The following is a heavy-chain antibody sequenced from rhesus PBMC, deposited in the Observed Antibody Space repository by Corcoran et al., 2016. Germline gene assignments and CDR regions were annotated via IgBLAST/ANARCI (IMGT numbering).Heavy chain of an antibody. J-gene: IGHJ5-2*02. Sequence: QVQLQESCPGLVKPSETLSLTCPVSGGSFSGYYRGWIRQSPGKGLEWIGYISGTSGGTDYNPSLKSRVTISTDTSKNQFSLKLTSVTAADTAVYFCARGSEPLDVWGRGILVTVSS. CDR1: GGSFSGYY. CDR3: ARGSEPLDV. CDR2: ISGTSGGT. V-gene: IGHV4-165*01.